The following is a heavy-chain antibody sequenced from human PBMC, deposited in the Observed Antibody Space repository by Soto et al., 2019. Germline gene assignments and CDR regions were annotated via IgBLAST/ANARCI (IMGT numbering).Heavy chain of an antibody. Sequence: ASVKVSCKASGYTFTGYYMHWVRQAPGQGLEWMGWINPNSGGTNYAQKFQGRVTMTRGTSISTAYMELSRLRSDDTAVYYCARDMQLELLRTLDYWGQGTLVTVSS. CDR2: INPNSGGT. V-gene: IGHV1-2*02. J-gene: IGHJ4*02. D-gene: IGHD1-7*01. CDR1: GYTFTGYY. CDR3: ARDMQLELLRTLDY.